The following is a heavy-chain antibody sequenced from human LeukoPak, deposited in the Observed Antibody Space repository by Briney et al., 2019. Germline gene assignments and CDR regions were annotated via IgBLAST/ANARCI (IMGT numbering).Heavy chain of an antibody. CDR2: INHSGST. CDR1: GGSFSGYY. Sequence: PSETLSLTCAVYGGSFSGYYWSWIRQPPGKGLEWIGEINHSGSTNYNPSLKSRVTISVDTSKNQFSLKLSSVTAADTAVYYCARDSSSGFDPWGQGTLVTVSS. V-gene: IGHV4-34*01. D-gene: IGHD6-13*01. J-gene: IGHJ5*02. CDR3: ARDSSSGFDP.